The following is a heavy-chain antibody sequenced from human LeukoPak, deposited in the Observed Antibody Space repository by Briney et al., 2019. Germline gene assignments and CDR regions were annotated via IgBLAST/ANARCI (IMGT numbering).Heavy chain of an antibody. V-gene: IGHV3-21*01. D-gene: IGHD6-6*01. Sequence: PGGSLRLSCAASGFTFSSYSMNWVRQAPGKGLEWVSSISSSSSYIYYADSVKGRFTISRDNAKNSLYLQMNSLRAEDTAVYYCASFSSSWFDPWGQRTLVTVSS. J-gene: IGHJ5*02. CDR2: ISSSSSYI. CDR1: GFTFSSYS. CDR3: ASFSSSWFDP.